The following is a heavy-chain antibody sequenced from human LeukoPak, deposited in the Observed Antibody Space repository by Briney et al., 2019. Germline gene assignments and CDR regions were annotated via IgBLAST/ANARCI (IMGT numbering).Heavy chain of an antibody. CDR1: GGSISDNY. D-gene: IGHD2-15*01. J-gene: IGHJ4*02. CDR2: AYYSGHT. Sequence: PSETLSLTCTVSGGSISDNYWSWIRQPPGKGLEWIGYAYYSGHTNYNSSLKSRVTMSLDTSKSQFSLRLSSVTAADTAVYSCARHHFATPFDYWGPGTLVTVSS. CDR3: ARHHFATPFDY. V-gene: IGHV4-59*08.